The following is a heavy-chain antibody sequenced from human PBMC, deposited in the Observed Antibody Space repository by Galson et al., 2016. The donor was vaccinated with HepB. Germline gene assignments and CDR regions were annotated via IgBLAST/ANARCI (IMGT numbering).Heavy chain of an antibody. J-gene: IGHJ3*02. CDR2: IIPKSGRV. V-gene: IGHV1-69*13. CDR3: ARNYYDSSGYLDAFDI. Sequence: SVKVSCKASGDTFSNFGISWVRQAPGQGLEWMGGIIPKSGRVKYAQKVQGRVTITADESTSTAYMQLSRLRSEDTAVYYCARNYYDSSGYLDAFDIWGQGTMVTVSS. CDR1: GDTFSNFG. D-gene: IGHD3-22*01.